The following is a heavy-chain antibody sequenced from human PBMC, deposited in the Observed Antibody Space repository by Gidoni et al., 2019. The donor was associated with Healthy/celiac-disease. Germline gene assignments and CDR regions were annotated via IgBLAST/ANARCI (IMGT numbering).Heavy chain of an antibody. Sequence: QVQLVESGGGVVQPGGSLRLSCAASGFTFSSYGMHWVRQAPGKGLECVAFIRYDGSNKYYADSVKGRFTISRDNSKNTLYLQMNSLRAEDTAVYYCAKDIIVVVPAAIGGVDYWGQGTLVTVSS. J-gene: IGHJ4*02. CDR3: AKDIIVVVPAAIGGVDY. V-gene: IGHV3-30*02. CDR1: GFTFSSYG. CDR2: IRYDGSNK. D-gene: IGHD2-2*01.